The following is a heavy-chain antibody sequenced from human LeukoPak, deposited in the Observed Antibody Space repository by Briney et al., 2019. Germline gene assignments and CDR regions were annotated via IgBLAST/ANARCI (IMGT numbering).Heavy chain of an antibody. Sequence: KTSETLSLTCTVSGGSISSYYWSWIRQPPGKGLEWIGHIYYSGSTNYNPSLKSRVTISVDTSKNQFSLKLSSVTAADTAVYYCARLVGRYDSSGYPYYFDYWGQGTLVTVSS. CDR1: GGSISSYY. CDR3: ARLVGRYDSSGYPYYFDY. J-gene: IGHJ4*02. D-gene: IGHD3-22*01. CDR2: IYYSGST. V-gene: IGHV4-59*01.